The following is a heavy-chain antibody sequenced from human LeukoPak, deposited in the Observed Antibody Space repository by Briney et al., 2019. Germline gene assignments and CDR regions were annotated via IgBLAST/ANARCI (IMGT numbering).Heavy chain of an antibody. CDR1: GGSISSYY. D-gene: IGHD3-3*01. J-gene: IGHJ4*02. V-gene: IGHV4-59*12. Sequence: PSETLSLTCTVSGGSISSYYWSWIRQPPGKGLEWIGYIYYSGSTNYNPSLKSRVTISVDASKNQFSLKLSSVTAADTAVYYCARDDFLRFGGNYFDYWGQGTLVTVSS. CDR3: ARDDFLRFGGNYFDY. CDR2: IYYSGST.